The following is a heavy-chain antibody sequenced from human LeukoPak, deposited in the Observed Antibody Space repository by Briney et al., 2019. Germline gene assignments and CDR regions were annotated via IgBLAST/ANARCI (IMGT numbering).Heavy chain of an antibody. CDR2: IYHSGST. V-gene: IGHV4-4*02. D-gene: IGHD5-18*01. Sequence: SGTLSLTCAVSGGSISSSNWWSWVRQPPGKGLEWIGEIYHSGSTNYNPSLKSRVTISVDKSKNQFSLKLSSVTAADTAVYYCARYRGCSYGYYFDYWGQGTLVTVSS. CDR3: ARYRGCSYGYYFDY. CDR1: GGSISSSNW. J-gene: IGHJ4*02.